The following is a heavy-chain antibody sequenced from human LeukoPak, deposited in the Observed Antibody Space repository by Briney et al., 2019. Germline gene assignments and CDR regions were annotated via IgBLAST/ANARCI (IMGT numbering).Heavy chain of an antibody. Sequence: SETLSLTCAVYGGSFSGYYWSWIRQPPGKGLEWIGYIYYSGSTNYNPSLKSRVTISVDTSKNQFSLKLSSVTAADTAVYYCARDYGDYVPYFDYWGQGTLVTVSS. J-gene: IGHJ4*02. V-gene: IGHV4-59*08. CDR2: IYYSGST. CDR1: GGSFSGYY. D-gene: IGHD4-17*01. CDR3: ARDYGDYVPYFDY.